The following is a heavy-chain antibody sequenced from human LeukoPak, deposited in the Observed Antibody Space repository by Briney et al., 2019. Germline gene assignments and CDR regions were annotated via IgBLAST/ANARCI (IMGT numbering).Heavy chain of an antibody. V-gene: IGHV4-34*01. J-gene: IGHJ4*02. CDR2: INHSGST. Sequence: SETLSLTCAVYGGSFSGYYWSWIRQPPGKGLEWIGEINHSGSTNYNPSLKSRVTISVDTSKNQFSLKLSSVTAADTAVYYCALTTVVTPGPDYWGQGTLVTVSS. CDR3: ALTTVVTPGPDY. D-gene: IGHD4-23*01. CDR1: GGSFSGYY.